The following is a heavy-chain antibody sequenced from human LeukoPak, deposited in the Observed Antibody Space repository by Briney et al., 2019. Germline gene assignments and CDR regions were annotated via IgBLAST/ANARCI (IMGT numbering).Heavy chain of an antibody. J-gene: IGHJ4*02. CDR3: ARDHSDIVVVPAAMSFDY. CDR1: GYTFTSYG. CDR2: ISAYNGNT. D-gene: IGHD2-2*01. Sequence: GASVKVSCKASGYTFTSYGISWVRQAPGQGLEWMGWISAYNGNTNYAQKLQGRVTMTTDTSTSTAYMELRSLSSDDTAVYYCARDHSDIVVVPAAMSFDYWGQGTLVTVSS. V-gene: IGHV1-18*01.